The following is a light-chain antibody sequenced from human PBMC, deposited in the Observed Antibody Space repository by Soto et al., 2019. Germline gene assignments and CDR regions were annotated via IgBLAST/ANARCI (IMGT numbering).Light chain of an antibody. V-gene: IGLV2-23*01. CDR3: CSYAGSSTYVV. CDR2: ESS. Sequence: QSVLTQPASVSGSPGQSITISCTGTSSDVGSYNLVSWYQQHPGKAPKLTIYESSKRPSGVSNRFSGSKSGNTASLTIAGLQAEDETDYYCCSYAGSSTYVVFGGGTELTVL. J-gene: IGLJ2*01. CDR1: SSDVGSYNL.